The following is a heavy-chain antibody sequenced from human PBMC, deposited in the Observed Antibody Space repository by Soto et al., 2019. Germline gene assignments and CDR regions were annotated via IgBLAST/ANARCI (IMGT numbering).Heavy chain of an antibody. Sequence: QVQLVESGGGVVQPGRSLRLSCAASGFTFSSYGMHWVRQAPGKGLEWVAVISYDGSNKYYADSVKGRFTISRDNSKNTLYLQMNSLRAEDTAVYYCAKLGGGRVLDRRIVVVVAASDFDYWGQGTLVTVSS. D-gene: IGHD2-15*01. V-gene: IGHV3-30*18. CDR3: AKLGGGRVLDRRIVVVVAASDFDY. J-gene: IGHJ4*02. CDR2: ISYDGSNK. CDR1: GFTFSSYG.